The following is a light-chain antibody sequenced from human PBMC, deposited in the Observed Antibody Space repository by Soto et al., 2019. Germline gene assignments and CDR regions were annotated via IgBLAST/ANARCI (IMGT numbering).Light chain of an antibody. Sequence: QPVLTQPASVSGSPGQSITISCTGSNSDVGAYNYVSWYQQHPGKAPKLMIYDVSSRPSGVSNRFSGSKSGNTASLTISGLQAEDEADYYCSSYKTGSPLWVFGGGTQLTVL. CDR2: DVS. CDR1: NSDVGAYNY. CDR3: SSYKTGSPLWV. V-gene: IGLV2-14*01. J-gene: IGLJ3*02.